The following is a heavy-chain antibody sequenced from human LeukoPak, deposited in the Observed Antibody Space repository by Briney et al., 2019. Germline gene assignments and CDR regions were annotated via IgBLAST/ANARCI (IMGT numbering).Heavy chain of an antibody. D-gene: IGHD4-17*01. J-gene: IGHJ4*02. V-gene: IGHV4-34*01. CDR3: AILGDYGGVYFDY. Sequence: PSETLSLTCAVYGGSFSGYYWSWIRQPPGKGLEWIGEINHSGSTNYNPSLKSRVTISVDTSKNQFSLKLSSVTAADTAVYYCAILGDYGGVYFDYWGQGTLVTVSS. CDR1: GGSFSGYY. CDR2: INHSGST.